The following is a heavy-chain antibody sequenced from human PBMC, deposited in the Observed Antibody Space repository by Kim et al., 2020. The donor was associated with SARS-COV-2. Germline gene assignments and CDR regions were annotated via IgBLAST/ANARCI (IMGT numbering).Heavy chain of an antibody. J-gene: IGHJ1*01. V-gene: IGHV3-21*01. CDR1: GFTFSSYS. D-gene: IGHD3-22*01. CDR2: ISSSSSYI. Sequence: GGSLRLSCAASGFTFSSYSMNWVRQAPGKGLEWVSSISSSSSYIYYADSVKGRFTISRDNAKNSLYLQMNSLRAEDTAVYYCAREEYYYDSSGYPLLGGDFQHWGQGTLVTVSS. CDR3: AREEYYYDSSGYPLLGGDFQH.